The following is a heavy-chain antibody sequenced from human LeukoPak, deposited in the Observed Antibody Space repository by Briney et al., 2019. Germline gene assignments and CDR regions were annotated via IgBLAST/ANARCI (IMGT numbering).Heavy chain of an antibody. J-gene: IGHJ4*02. CDR3: ARDSGYDSSGYYYVDVFDY. CDR2: ISAYNGNT. V-gene: IGHV1-18*01. Sequence: GASVKVSCKASGYTFTSYGISWVRQALGQGLEWMGWISAYNGNTNYAQKLQGRVTMTTDTSTSTAYMELRSLRSDDTAVYYCARDSGYDSSGYYYVDVFDYWGQGTLVTVSS. D-gene: IGHD3-22*01. CDR1: GYTFTSYG.